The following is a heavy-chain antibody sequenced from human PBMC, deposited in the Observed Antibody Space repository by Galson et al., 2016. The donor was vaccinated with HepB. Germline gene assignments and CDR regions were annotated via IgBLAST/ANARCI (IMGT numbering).Heavy chain of an antibody. J-gene: IGHJ4*02. D-gene: IGHD5-24*01. V-gene: IGHV3-7*01. CDR3: ARGRDGYYYAHFQFDY. CDR2: IKQDGSEK. CDR1: GFTFSSYW. Sequence: SLRLSCAASGFTFSSYWLSWVRQAPGKGLEWVANIKQDGSEKYDVDSVKGRFTISRDNAKNSLYLQMNSLRAEDTAVYYCARGRDGYYYAHFQFDYWGQGTMVTVSS.